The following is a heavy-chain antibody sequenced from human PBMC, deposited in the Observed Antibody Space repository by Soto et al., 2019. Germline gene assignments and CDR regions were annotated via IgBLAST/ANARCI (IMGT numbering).Heavy chain of an antibody. J-gene: IGHJ6*02. Sequence: HPWWSLRLSCLGFVFTFSTYDMHWCRQNVGKGLEWVSSIGTDDDTYYLDSVRGRFTISREDAKNSLYLQMDSLRAGDTAVYYCARAYYDNSGYPLGGMDVWGQGTMVTVSS. CDR3: ARAYYDNSGYPLGGMDV. D-gene: IGHD3-22*01. CDR2: IGTDDDT. CDR1: VFTFSTYD. V-gene: IGHV3-13*01.